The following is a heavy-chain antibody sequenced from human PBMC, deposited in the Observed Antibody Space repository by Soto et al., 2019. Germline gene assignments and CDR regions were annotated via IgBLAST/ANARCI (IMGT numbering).Heavy chain of an antibody. V-gene: IGHV3-23*01. Sequence: PGGSLRLSCAASGFTFSSYAMSWVRQAPGKGLEWVSAISGSGGSTYYADSVKGRFTISRDNSKNTLYLQMNSLRAEDTAVYYCAIAAAGTEIYYYGMDVWGQGTTVTVSS. D-gene: IGHD6-13*01. J-gene: IGHJ6*02. CDR3: AIAAAGTEIYYYGMDV. CDR1: GFTFSSYA. CDR2: ISGSGGST.